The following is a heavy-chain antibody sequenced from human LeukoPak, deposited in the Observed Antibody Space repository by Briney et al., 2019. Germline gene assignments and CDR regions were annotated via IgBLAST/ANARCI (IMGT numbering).Heavy chain of an antibody. CDR3: ARRGYYGSGSFDY. V-gene: IGHV4-39*01. J-gene: IGHJ4*02. CDR2: IYYSGST. CDR1: GGPISSSSYY. D-gene: IGHD3-10*01. Sequence: SETLSLTCTVSGGPISSSSYYWGWIRQPPGKGLEWIGSIYYSGSTYYNPSLKSRVTISVDTSKNQFSLKLSSVTAAGTAVYYCARRGYYGSGSFDYWGQGTLVTVSS.